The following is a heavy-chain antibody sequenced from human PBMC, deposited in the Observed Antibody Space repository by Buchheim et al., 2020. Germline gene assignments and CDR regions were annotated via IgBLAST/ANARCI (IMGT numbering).Heavy chain of an antibody. CDR3: ARHKGGGYFDY. CDR1: GGSISSSSYY. J-gene: IGHJ4*02. D-gene: IGHD3-16*01. CDR2: IYYSGST. V-gene: IGHV4-39*01. Sequence: QLQLQVSGPGLVKPSETLSLTCTVSGGSISSSSYYWGWIRQPPGKGLEWIGSIYYSGSTYYNPSLKSRVTISIDTSKNQFSLKLSSVTAADTAVYYCARHKGGGYFDYWGQGTL.